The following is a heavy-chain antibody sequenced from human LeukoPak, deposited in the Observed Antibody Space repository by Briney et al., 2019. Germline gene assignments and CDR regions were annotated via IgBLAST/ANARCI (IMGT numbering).Heavy chain of an antibody. V-gene: IGHV4-38-2*01. Sequence: SETLSLTCAVSGYSISSGYYWGWIRQPPGKGLEWIGEINHSGSTNYNPSLKSRVTISVDTSKNQFSLKLSSVTAADTAVYYCARGNGEELLIHYGMDVWGQGTTVTVSS. D-gene: IGHD1-26*01. CDR2: INHSGST. CDR3: ARGNGEELLIHYGMDV. CDR1: GYSISSGYY. J-gene: IGHJ6*02.